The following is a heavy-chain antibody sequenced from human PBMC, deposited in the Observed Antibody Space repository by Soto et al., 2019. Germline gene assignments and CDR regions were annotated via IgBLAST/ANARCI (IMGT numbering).Heavy chain of an antibody. CDR2: IYYNAIT. Sequence: QVKLQESGPGLVKPSETLSLTCTVSGDSVSSGAYYWSWVRQPPGKGLEWIGYIYYNAITNYNPSLKSRVTILVDTSKSEISLTLISVTAADTAVYYCARANIAAAGTIFDPWGQGVLVTVSA. J-gene: IGHJ5*02. CDR3: ARANIAAAGTIFDP. CDR1: GDSVSSGAYY. V-gene: IGHV4-61*08. D-gene: IGHD6-13*01.